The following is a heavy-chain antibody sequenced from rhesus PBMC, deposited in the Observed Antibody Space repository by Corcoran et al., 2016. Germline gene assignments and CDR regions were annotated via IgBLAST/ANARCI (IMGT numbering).Heavy chain of an antibody. CDR2: ISGSGGST. V-gene: IGHV4-173*01. Sequence: QVQLQESGPGLVKPSETLSLTCAVSGGSISSNYWSWIRQPPGKGLEWSGRISGSGGSTDDNPARKSRVTISTDTAKNPFSLKLSSVTAADTAVYYCARDRPYSSWSGGGFDYWGQGVLVTVSS. CDR3: ARDRPYSSWSGGGFDY. D-gene: IGHD6-13*01. J-gene: IGHJ4*01. CDR1: GGSISSNY.